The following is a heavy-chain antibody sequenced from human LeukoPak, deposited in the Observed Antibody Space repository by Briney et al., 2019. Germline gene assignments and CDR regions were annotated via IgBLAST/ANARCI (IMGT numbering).Heavy chain of an antibody. Sequence: ASGTLSLTCTVSGGSISSSSYYWGWIRQPPGKGLEWIGSIYYSGSTYCNPSLKSRVTISVDTSKNQFSLKLSSVTAADTAVYYCARPDSSGYYYDAFDIWGQGTMVTVSS. CDR2: IYYSGST. CDR1: GGSISSSSYY. V-gene: IGHV4-39*01. CDR3: ARPDSSGYYYDAFDI. J-gene: IGHJ3*02. D-gene: IGHD3-22*01.